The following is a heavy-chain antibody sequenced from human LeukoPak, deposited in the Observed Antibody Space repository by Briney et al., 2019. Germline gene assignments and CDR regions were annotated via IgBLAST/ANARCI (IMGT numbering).Heavy chain of an antibody. CDR3: ARGNTGYCTGTSCYYHYYFMDV. CDR2: ISSSSSSI. D-gene: IGHD2-2*01. CDR1: RFTFSIYS. J-gene: IGHJ6*03. V-gene: IGHV3-48*04. Sequence: GGSLRLSCAASRFTFSIYSMNWVRQAPGKGLEWVSYISSSSSSIYYADSVQGRFTISRDNANNSLFLHMNSLRAEDTAVYYCARGNTGYCTGTSCYYHYYFMDVWGKGTTVTVSS.